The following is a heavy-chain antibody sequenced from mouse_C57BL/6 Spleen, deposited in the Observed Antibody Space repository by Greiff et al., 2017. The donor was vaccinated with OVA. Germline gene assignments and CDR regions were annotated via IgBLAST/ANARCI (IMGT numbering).Heavy chain of an antibody. CDR1: GYAFSSSW. J-gene: IGHJ2*01. V-gene: IGHV1-82*01. D-gene: IGHD1-1*01. CDR2: IYPGDGDT. CDR3: ARYYDGFFDY. Sequence: QVQLKESGPELVKPGASVKISCKASGYAFSSSWMNWVKQRPGKGLEWIGRIYPGDGDTNYNGKFKGKATLTADKSSSTAYMQLSSLTSEDSAVYFCARYYDGFFDYWGQGTTLTVSS.